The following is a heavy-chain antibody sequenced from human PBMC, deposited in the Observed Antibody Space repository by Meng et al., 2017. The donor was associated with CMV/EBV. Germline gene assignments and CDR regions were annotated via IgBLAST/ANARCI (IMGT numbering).Heavy chain of an antibody. J-gene: IGHJ4*02. CDR1: GGSFSGYY. CDR3: ARGGIAAAGPFDY. Sequence: QVQLQHWVAGWLKPSAPLSLPCAVYGGSFSGYYRSGIHQPPGKGLEWIGEINHSGSINYNPSLKSRVTISVDTSKNQFSLKLSSLNAADTAVYYCARGGIAAAGPFDYWGQGTLVTVSS. D-gene: IGHD6-13*01. CDR2: INHSGSI. V-gene: IGHV4-34*01.